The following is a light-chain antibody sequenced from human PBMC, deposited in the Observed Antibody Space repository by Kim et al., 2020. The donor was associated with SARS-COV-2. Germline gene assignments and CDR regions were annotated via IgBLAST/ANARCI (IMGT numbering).Light chain of an antibody. Sequence: GQSITISCTGTSSDVGGHNYVSWYQQHPGKAPKLMIYDVAKWPSGVSNRFSGSKSGNTASLTISGLQAEDEADYYCSSYTSSSTLVFGGGTQLTVL. J-gene: IGLJ2*01. CDR3: SSYTSSSTLV. V-gene: IGLV2-14*04. CDR2: DVA. CDR1: SSDVGGHNY.